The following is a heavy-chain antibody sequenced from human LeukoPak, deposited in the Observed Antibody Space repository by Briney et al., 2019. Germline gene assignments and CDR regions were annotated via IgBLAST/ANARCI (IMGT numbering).Heavy chain of an antibody. Sequence: SETLSLTCTVSGVSISSYYWSWIRQPPGEGLEWIGNIFYSGSPNYKSSLKSRVTTSFDTSKNQFSLKLSSVTAADTAVYYCARVGHIVAAGTYDYWGQETLVTVSS. D-gene: IGHD6-13*01. CDR1: GVSISSYY. CDR3: ARVGHIVAAGTYDY. V-gene: IGHV4-59*08. J-gene: IGHJ4*02. CDR2: IFYSGSP.